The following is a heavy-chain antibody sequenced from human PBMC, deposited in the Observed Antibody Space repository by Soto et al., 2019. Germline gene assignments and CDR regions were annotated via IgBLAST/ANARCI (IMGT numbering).Heavy chain of an antibody. Sequence: GGSLRLSCAASGFTFSSYAMSWVRQAPGKGLEWVSAISGSGGSTYYADSVKGRFTISRDNSKNTLYLQMNSLRAEDTAVYYCAKDQRYSLPFVPAAIVSSRARYYFDYWGQGTLVTVSS. J-gene: IGHJ4*02. CDR1: GFTFSSYA. CDR2: ISGSGGST. D-gene: IGHD2-2*01. V-gene: IGHV3-23*01. CDR3: AKDQRYSLPFVPAAIVSSRARYYFDY.